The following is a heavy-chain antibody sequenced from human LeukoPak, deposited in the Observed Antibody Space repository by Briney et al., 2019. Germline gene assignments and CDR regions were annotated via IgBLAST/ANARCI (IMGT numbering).Heavy chain of an antibody. J-gene: IGHJ5*02. CDR3: ARGPTTNSWFDP. CDR2: IIPILGIA. D-gene: IGHD2-8*01. V-gene: IGHV1-69*04. CDR1: GGTFSSYA. Sequence: GASVKVSCKASGGTFSSYAISWVRQAPGQGLEWMGRIIPILGIANYAQKFQGRVTITADKSTSTAYMELSSLRSEDTAVYYCARGPTTNSWFDPWGQGTLVTVSS.